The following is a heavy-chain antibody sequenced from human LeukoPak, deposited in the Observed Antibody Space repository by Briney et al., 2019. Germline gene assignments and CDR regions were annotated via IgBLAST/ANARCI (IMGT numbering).Heavy chain of an antibody. CDR2: IYYSGNT. D-gene: IGHD6-13*01. CDR3: ARGRGSSSWAGYYYYYMDV. CDR1: GGSISSPY. V-gene: IGHV4-59*11. J-gene: IGHJ6*03. Sequence: PSETLSLTCTVSGGSISSPYWSWIRQPPGKGLEWIGYIYYSGNTNYNPSLKSRVTISVDTSKNQFSLKLSSVTAADTAVYYCARGRGSSSWAGYYYYYMDVWGKGTTVTISS.